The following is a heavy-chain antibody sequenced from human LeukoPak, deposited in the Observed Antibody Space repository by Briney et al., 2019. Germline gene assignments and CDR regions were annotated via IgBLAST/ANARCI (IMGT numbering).Heavy chain of an antibody. CDR3: ARIVVVPAATLYYYMDV. J-gene: IGHJ6*03. V-gene: IGHV1-2*02. CDR1: GYTFSGYY. D-gene: IGHD2-2*01. CDR2: INPNSGGT. Sequence: GASVKVSCKASGYTFSGYYMHWVRQAPGQGLEWVGWINPNSGGTNYAQKFQGRVTMTRDTSISTAYMELSRLLSGDTAVYYCARIVVVPAATLYYYMDVWGKGTTVTISS.